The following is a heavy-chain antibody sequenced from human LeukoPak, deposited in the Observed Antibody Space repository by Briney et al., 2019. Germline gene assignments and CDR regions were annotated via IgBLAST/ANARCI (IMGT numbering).Heavy chain of an antibody. V-gene: IGHV3-30*02. J-gene: IGHJ4*02. Sequence: GGSLRLSCAASGFTFSSYGMHWVRQAPGKGLEWVAVIWYDGSNKYYADSVKGRFTISRDNSKNTLYLQMNSLRADDTAVYYCAKDLSGSCSGCDVWGQGSLVTVSS. CDR2: IWYDGSNK. CDR3: AKDLSGSCSGCDV. CDR1: GFTFSSYG. D-gene: IGHD1-26*01.